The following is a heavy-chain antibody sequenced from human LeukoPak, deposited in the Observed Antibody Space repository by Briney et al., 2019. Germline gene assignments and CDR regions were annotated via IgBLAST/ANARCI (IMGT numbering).Heavy chain of an antibody. CDR1: GYTFTSYG. CDR3: ARDLLQWQTNNWLAP. Sequence: ASVKVSCKASGYTFTSYGISWVRQAPGQGLEWMGWTSAYNGDTKYGQKFQGRLTMTTDTSTSTAYMDLRSLRSEDTAVYYCARDLLQWQTNNWLAPWGQGTLVTVSS. CDR2: TSAYNGDT. J-gene: IGHJ5*02. D-gene: IGHD6-19*01. V-gene: IGHV1-18*01.